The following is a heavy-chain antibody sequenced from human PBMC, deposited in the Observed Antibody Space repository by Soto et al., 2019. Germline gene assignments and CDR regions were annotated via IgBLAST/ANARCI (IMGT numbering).Heavy chain of an antibody. D-gene: IGHD2-2*01. CDR2: IIPIFGTA. Sequence: QVQLVQSGAEVKKPGSSVKVSCKASGGTFSSYAISWVRQAPGQGLEWMGGIIPIFGTANYAQKFQGRVTMTADKSTSTAYMELSSLRSEDTAVYYCASAGYWSSTSCLYYYYVMDVWGQGTTVTVSS. J-gene: IGHJ6*02. V-gene: IGHV1-69*06. CDR3: ASAGYWSSTSCLYYYYVMDV. CDR1: GGTFSSYA.